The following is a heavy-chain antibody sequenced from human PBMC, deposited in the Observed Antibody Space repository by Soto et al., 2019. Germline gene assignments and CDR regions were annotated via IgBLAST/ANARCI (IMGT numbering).Heavy chain of an antibody. D-gene: IGHD1-26*01. J-gene: IGHJ4*02. CDR1: GFTFSSYA. CDR2: ISGSGGST. CDR3: ANTLVGATTRNY. Sequence: PGGSLRLSCAASGFTFSSYAMSWVRQAPGKGLEWVSAISGSGGSTYYADSVKGRFTISRDNSKNTLYLQMNSLRAEDTAVYYCANTLVGATTRNYWGQGALVTVSS. V-gene: IGHV3-23*01.